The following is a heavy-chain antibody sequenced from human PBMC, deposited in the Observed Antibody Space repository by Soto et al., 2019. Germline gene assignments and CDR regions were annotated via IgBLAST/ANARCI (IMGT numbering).Heavy chain of an antibody. CDR1: GFSLSTNGVG. CDR2: IYWDGDV. V-gene: IGHV2-5*02. Sequence: QITLKESGRTLVKPTQTLTLTCNFSGFSLSTNGVGVGWIRQPPGKALEWLALIYWDGDVRYSPSLRSRLTITKDTAKNQVVLTMTNMDPVDTGTYFCVHRAVNGDAWFGPWGQGTLVTVSS. CDR3: VHRAVNGDAWFGP. D-gene: IGHD4-4*01. J-gene: IGHJ5*02.